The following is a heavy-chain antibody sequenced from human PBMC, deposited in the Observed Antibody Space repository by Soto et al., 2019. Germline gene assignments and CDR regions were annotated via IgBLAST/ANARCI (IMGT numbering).Heavy chain of an antibody. V-gene: IGHV3-30*18. Sequence: QVQLVESGGGVVQPGRSLRLSCAASGFTFSTYGMFWVRQPPGKGLEWVAAIPSDGSNKYYADSVKGRFTISRDNSKNTLFLEMDSLRTDYTAVYYCAKDFHPSQSYALYNWFDPCGQGTLVTVSS. CDR3: AKDFHPSQSYALYNWFDP. D-gene: IGHD3-16*01. CDR1: GFTFSTYG. CDR2: IPSDGSNK. J-gene: IGHJ5*02.